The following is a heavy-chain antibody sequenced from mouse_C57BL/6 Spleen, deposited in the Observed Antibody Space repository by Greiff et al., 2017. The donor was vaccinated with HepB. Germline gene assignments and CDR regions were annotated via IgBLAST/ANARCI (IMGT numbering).Heavy chain of an antibody. D-gene: IGHD2-4*01. CDR3: ARGYDYDYAMDY. CDR2: INPNNGGT. CDR1: GYTFTDYN. Sequence: EVKLQESGPELVKPGASVKMSCKASGYTFTDYNMHWVKQSHGKSLEWIGYINPNNGGTSYNQKFKGKATLTVNKSSSTAYMELRSLTSEDSAVYYCARGYDYDYAMDYWGQGTSVTVSS. V-gene: IGHV1-22*01. J-gene: IGHJ4*01.